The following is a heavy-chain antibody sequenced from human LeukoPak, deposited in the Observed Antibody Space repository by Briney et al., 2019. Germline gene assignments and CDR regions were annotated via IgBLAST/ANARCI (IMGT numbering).Heavy chain of an antibody. V-gene: IGHV3-30*18. CDR2: ISYDGSNK. CDR1: GFTFSSYG. CDR3: AKVGDYSSSWYGEYYFDY. D-gene: IGHD6-13*01. Sequence: PGGSLRLSCAASGFTFSSYGMHWVRQAPGKGLEWVAVISYDGSNKYYADSVKGRFTISRDNSKNTLYLQMNSLRAEDTAVYYCAKVGDYSSSWYGEYYFDYWGQGTLVTVSS. J-gene: IGHJ4*02.